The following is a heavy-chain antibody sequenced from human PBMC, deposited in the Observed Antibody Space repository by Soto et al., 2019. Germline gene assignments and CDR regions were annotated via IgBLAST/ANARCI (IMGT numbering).Heavy chain of an antibody. D-gene: IGHD6-13*01. CDR2: ISNFGTT. Sequence: RLEESGPGLVKPAQTLSLSCNVTGHSISNIDSFWTWIRQPPGQGLEWLGYISNFGTTNYKPSLKSRLTISFDRSKNQISLELTSVTAADTAVYYCVRDVGIAASGTSGNDYFYGIAVWGQGTTVIVSS. J-gene: IGHJ6*02. V-gene: IGHV4-30-4*08. CDR1: GHSISNIDSF. CDR3: VRDVGIAASGTSGNDYFYGIAV.